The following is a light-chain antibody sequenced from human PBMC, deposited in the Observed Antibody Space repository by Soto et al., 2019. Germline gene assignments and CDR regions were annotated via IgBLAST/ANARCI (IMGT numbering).Light chain of an antibody. CDR3: HSYDSSLSGSV. V-gene: IGLV1-40*01. CDR1: SSNIGAGYD. CDR2: GNS. Sequence: QSVLTQPPSVSGAPGHRVTISCTGSSSNIGAGYDVHWYQHLPGTAPKLLIYGNSNRPSGVPDRFSGSKSGTSASLAITGLQAEDEADYYCHSYDSSLSGSVFGGGTKLTVL. J-gene: IGLJ2*01.